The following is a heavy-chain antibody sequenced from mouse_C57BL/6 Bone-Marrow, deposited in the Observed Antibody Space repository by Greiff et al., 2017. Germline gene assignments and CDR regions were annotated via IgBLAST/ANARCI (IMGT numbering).Heavy chain of an antibody. V-gene: IGHV14-4*01. Sequence: EVQLQQSGAELVRPGASVKLSCTASGFNIKDDYMHWVKQRPEQGLEWIGWIDPENGDTEYASKFQGKATITADTSSNTAYLQLSSLTSEDTAFYYGTTIGYDPYWYFDVWGTGTTVTVSS. D-gene: IGHD2-2*01. CDR3: TTIGYDPYWYFDV. CDR2: IDPENGDT. CDR1: GFNIKDDY. J-gene: IGHJ1*03.